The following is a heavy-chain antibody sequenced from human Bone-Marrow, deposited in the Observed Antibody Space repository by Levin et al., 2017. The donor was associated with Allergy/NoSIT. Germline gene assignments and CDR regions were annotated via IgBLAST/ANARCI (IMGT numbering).Heavy chain of an antibody. CDR3: AREEWEGFLDDPLDI. CDR1: GSSMSGHY. V-gene: IGHV4-4*07. D-gene: IGHD1-26*01. CDR2: MRQSGSN. J-gene: IGHJ3*02. Sequence: SQTLSLTCTVPGSSMSGHYWTWIRQPAGRGLEWIGRMRQSGSNNYNPSLKSRVTMSVDTSKSQFSLKLSSVTAADTALYYCAREEWEGFLDDPLDIWGQGTMVTVSS.